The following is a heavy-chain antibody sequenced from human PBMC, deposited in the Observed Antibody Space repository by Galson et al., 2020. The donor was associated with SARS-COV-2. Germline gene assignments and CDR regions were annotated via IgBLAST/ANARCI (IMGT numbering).Heavy chain of an antibody. CDR1: GYSISSGYF. Sequence: SETLSLTCTVSGYSISSGYFWGWIRQPPGKGLEWMGSIYDSGSTYYNPSLKSRVTISVDTSKNQFSLKLSSVTAADTAVYYCATYSVVVVAPTPLRADYWGQGTLVTVSS. V-gene: IGHV4-38-2*02. D-gene: IGHD2-15*01. J-gene: IGHJ4*02. CDR2: IYDSGST. CDR3: ATYSVVVVAPTPLRADY.